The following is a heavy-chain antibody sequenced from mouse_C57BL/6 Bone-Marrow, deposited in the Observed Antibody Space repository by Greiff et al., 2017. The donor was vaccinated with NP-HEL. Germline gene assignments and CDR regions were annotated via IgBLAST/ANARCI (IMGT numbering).Heavy chain of an antibody. V-gene: IGHV5-4*03. D-gene: IGHD2-10*01. Sequence: EVKLMESGGGLVKPGGSLKLSCAASGFTFSSYAMSWVRQTPEKRLEWVATISDGGSYTYYPDNVKGRFTISRDNAKNNLYLQMSHLKSADTAMYYCARAYYGNYVGYAMDDWGKGTSVTVSS. CDR2: ISDGGSYT. J-gene: IGHJ4*01. CDR3: ARAYYGNYVGYAMDD. CDR1: GFTFSSYA.